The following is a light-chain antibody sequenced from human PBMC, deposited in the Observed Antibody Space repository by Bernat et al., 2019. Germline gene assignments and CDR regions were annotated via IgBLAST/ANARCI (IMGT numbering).Light chain of an antibody. V-gene: IGLV2-14*03. CDR2: DVS. CDR3: SSVSTTSTPVV. J-gene: IGLJ3*02. CDR1: SSDVGAYNY. Sequence: QSALTQPASVSGSPGQSITLSCTGTSSDVGAYNYVSWYQQHPGKAPKLMIFDVSNRPSGVSDRFSGSKSGDTASLTISGLRAEDEAEYYCSSVSTTSTPVVFGGGTKLTVL.